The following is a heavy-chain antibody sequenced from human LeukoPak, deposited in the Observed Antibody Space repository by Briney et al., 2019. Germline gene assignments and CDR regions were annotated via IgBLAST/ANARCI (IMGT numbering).Heavy chain of an antibody. CDR1: GSVFTFSEVW. D-gene: IGHD2-21*01. CDR3: AREAYCGGPSCFAVNYMDV. CDR2: IKGDGSER. V-gene: IGHV3-7*01. J-gene: IGHJ6*03. Sequence: GVSLRLSCVASGSVFTFSEVWMGWVRQAPGERLEWVANIKGDGSERYFGDALNGRFTIYRHKHKNSVYLHMNSLRVDATSLYRCAREAYCGGPSCFAVNYMDVWGRGTTVTVSS.